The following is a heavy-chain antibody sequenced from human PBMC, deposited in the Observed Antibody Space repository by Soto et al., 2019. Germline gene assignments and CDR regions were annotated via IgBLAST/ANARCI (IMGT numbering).Heavy chain of an antibody. V-gene: IGHV3-74*01. CDR3: ARDRSYSLDV. J-gene: IGHJ6*02. Sequence: GSLRLSCAVSGSTFSNDWMHWVRQAPGKGLVWVSHINSDGSSTNYADFVKGRFTIARDNAKNTVYLQMNSLRAEDTAVYYCARDRSYSLDVWGQGTTVTSP. CDR2: INSDGSST. CDR1: GSTFSNDW.